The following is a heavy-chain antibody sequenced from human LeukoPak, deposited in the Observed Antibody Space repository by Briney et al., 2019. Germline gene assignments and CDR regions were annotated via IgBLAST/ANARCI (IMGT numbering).Heavy chain of an antibody. CDR3: ARAVLPAAVVDY. Sequence: ASVKVSCKASGYTFTSYGISWVRQAPGQGLEWMGRIIPILGIANYAQKFQGRVTITADKSTSTAYMELSSLRSEDTAVYYCARAVLPAAVVDYWGQGTLVTVSS. CDR1: GYTFTSYG. V-gene: IGHV1-69*04. CDR2: IIPILGIA. D-gene: IGHD2-2*01. J-gene: IGHJ4*02.